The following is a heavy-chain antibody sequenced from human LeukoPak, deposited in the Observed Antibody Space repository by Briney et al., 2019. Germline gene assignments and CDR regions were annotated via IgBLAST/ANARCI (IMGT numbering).Heavy chain of an antibody. D-gene: IGHD3-3*01. CDR3: TIWSGPHGDY. Sequence: KSSETLSLTCTVSGGFISSSSYYWGWIRQPPGKGLEWIGSIYYSGSTYYNPSLKSRVTISVDTSKNQFSLKLSSVTAADTAVYYCTIWSGPHGDYWGQGTLVTVSS. V-gene: IGHV4-39*01. CDR1: GGFISSSSYY. CDR2: IYYSGST. J-gene: IGHJ4*02.